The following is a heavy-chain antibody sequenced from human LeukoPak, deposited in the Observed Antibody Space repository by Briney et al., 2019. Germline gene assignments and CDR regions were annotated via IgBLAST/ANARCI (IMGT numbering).Heavy chain of an antibody. V-gene: IGHV3-21*01. Sequence: PGGSLRLSCAASGFTFSISTMNWVRQAPGKGLEWVSSISSSSTYIYYADSVRGRFTISRDNAKKSLFLQMNSLRAEDTAVYYCARDGWGTFDYWGQGTLVTVSS. J-gene: IGHJ4*02. D-gene: IGHD6-19*01. CDR2: ISSSSTYI. CDR3: ARDGWGTFDY. CDR1: GFTFSIST.